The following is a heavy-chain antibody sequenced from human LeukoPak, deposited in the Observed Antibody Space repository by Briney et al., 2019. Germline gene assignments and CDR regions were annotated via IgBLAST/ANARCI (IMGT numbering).Heavy chain of an antibody. CDR3: ARGGGIQLWLRGFDY. V-gene: IGHV4-34*01. Sequence: SETLSLTRAVYGWSFSGYYWSWIRQPPGKALEWIGVINHNGSTNYNPSLKSRGTISVDTSKNQFSLKLSSVAAADTAVYYCARGGGIQLWLRGFDYWGQGTLVTVSS. CDR1: GWSFSGYY. J-gene: IGHJ4*02. CDR2: INHNGST. D-gene: IGHD5-18*01.